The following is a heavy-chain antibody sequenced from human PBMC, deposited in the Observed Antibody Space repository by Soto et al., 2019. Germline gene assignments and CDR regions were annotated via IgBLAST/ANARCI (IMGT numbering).Heavy chain of an antibody. CDR2: ISASGCDT. J-gene: IGHJ4*02. D-gene: IGHD6-19*01. CDR3: AKGKSSGWYYFDY. Sequence: GGSLRLSCAASGFTFSNYAMSWVRQAPGKGLEWVSGISASGCDTYYADSVKDRFTISRDNSKNTVYLQVNSLRADDTAIYYCAKGKSSGWYYFDYWGQGTPVTVSS. CDR1: GFTFSNYA. V-gene: IGHV3-23*01.